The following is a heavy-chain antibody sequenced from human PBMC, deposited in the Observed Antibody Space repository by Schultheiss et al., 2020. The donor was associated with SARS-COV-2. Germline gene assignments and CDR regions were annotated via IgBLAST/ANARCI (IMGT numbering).Heavy chain of an antibody. CDR2: IWYDGSNK. J-gene: IGHJ4*02. CDR3: VRDSTRYCTSTNCYAELFDY. V-gene: IGHV3-33*01. CDR1: GFMFSSYG. D-gene: IGHD2-2*01. Sequence: GGSLRLSCAGTGFMFSSYGMHWVRQAPGKGLEWVALIWYDGSNKYYADSVKGRFTISRDNSYNTVYLQINSLRADDTAVYYCVRDSTRYCTSTNCYAELFDYWGQGTLVTVSS.